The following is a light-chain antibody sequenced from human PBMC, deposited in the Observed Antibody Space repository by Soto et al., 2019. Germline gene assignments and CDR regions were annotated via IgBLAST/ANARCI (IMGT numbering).Light chain of an antibody. V-gene: IGKV2-29*02. J-gene: IGKJ2*01. Sequence: EIAMTQIAPSLSVTLGQPPSISRKFSQTLRNSVGKTYLHWFLQTPGQSPQIVMHGVSTRFSGEPERFSGSGSGTDFTRKISRVEAEDGGVYFCMQNFQFPYPFGERTKLEI. CDR3: MQNFQFPYP. CDR1: QTLRNSVGKTY. CDR2: GVS.